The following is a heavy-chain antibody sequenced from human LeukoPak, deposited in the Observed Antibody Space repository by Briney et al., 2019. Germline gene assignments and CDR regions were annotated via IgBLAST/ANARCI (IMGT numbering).Heavy chain of an antibody. J-gene: IGHJ2*01. CDR2: INHSGST. D-gene: IGHD3-22*01. Sequence: SQTLSLTCTVSGGSISSGASDWGWIRQHPKRGLEWVGYINHSGSTYYNPSLGSRVAMSVDTSKNQFSLKLSSVTAADSAVYYCARAARQGFTMIVVPFFYFDLWGRGTLVTVSS. CDR1: GGSISSGASD. CDR3: ARAARQGFTMIVVPFFYFDL. V-gene: IGHV4-31*03.